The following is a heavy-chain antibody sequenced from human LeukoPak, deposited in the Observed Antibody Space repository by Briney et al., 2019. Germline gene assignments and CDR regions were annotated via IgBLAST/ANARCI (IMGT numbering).Heavy chain of an antibody. CDR2: MNPNSGNT. V-gene: IGHV1-8*03. Sequence: VASVKGSCKTSGYTFSTYDINWVRQAAGQGLEWMGWMNPNSGNTGFAQKFQGRATITRDTSITTAYLELSSLRSEDTAVYYCARAIRYQLLSDYWGQGTLVTVSS. CDR1: GYTFSTYD. CDR3: ARAIRYQLLSDY. J-gene: IGHJ4*02. D-gene: IGHD2-2*01.